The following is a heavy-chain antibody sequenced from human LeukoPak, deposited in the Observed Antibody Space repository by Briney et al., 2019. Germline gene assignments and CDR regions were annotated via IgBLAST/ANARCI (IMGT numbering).Heavy chain of an antibody. Sequence: GGSLRLSCAASGFTFSSYAMNWVRPAPGKGLEWVSGISASGGSTYYADSVKGRFTISRDNSKNTLYLQMNSLRAEDTAIYYCAKDATTVVTFFDYWGQGTLVTVSS. CDR1: GFTFSSYA. V-gene: IGHV3-23*01. D-gene: IGHD4-23*01. CDR2: ISASGGST. CDR3: AKDATTVVTFFDY. J-gene: IGHJ4*02.